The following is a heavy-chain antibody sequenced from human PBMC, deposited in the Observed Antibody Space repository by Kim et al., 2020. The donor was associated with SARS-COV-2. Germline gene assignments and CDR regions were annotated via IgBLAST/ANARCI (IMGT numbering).Heavy chain of an antibody. CDR1: GGSISSSSYY. CDR2: IYYSGST. CDR3: ARQGCSSWYYLHWFHP. D-gene: IGHD6-13*01. J-gene: IGHJ5*02. V-gene: IGHV4-39*01. Sequence: SETLSLTCTVPGGSISSSSYYWGWIRKPPGKGLEWIGRIYYSGSTYYNPSLKSRVTISVDTSNDQFSLKLSSVTAAHTAVYYCARQGCSSWYYLHWFHPWGLGTLVTVSS.